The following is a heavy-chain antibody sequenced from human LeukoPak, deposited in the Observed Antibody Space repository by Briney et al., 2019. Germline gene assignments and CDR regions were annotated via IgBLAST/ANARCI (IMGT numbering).Heavy chain of an antibody. Sequence: SETLSLTCTVSGGSISSYYWSWIRQPPGKGLEWIGYIYYSGSTNYNPSLKSRVTISVDTSKNRFSLRLSSVTAADTAVFFCAKEGSSSSFDNWGQGTLVTVSS. D-gene: IGHD6-6*01. J-gene: IGHJ4*02. V-gene: IGHV4-59*01. CDR2: IYYSGST. CDR3: AKEGSSSSFDN. CDR1: GGSISSYY.